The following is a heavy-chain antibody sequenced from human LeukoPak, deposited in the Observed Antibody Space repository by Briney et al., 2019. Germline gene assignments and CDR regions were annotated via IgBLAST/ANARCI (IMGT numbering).Heavy chain of an antibody. CDR2: FDPEDGET. V-gene: IGHV1-24*01. D-gene: IGHD5-18*01. CDR1: GSTLTELS. CDR3: ATSGYSYGPGGGLDY. Sequence: ASVKVSCKVSGSTLTELSMHWVRQAPGKGLEWMGGFDPEDGETIYAQKFQGRVTMTEDTSTDTAYMELSSLRSEDTAVYYCATSGYSYGPGGGLDYWGQGTLVTVSS. J-gene: IGHJ4*02.